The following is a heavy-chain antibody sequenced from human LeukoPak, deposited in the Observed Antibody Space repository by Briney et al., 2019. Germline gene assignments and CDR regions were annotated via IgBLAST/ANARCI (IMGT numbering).Heavy chain of an antibody. Sequence: SETLSLTCTVSGGSISSYYWSWIQQPPGKGLEWIGYIYYSGSTNYNRSLKSRVTISVDTSKNQFSVKLSSVTAADTAVYYCARGRTVTTDYWGQGTLVTVSS. CDR3: ARGRTVTTDY. J-gene: IGHJ4*02. D-gene: IGHD4-11*01. CDR2: IYYSGST. V-gene: IGHV4-59*01. CDR1: GGSISSYY.